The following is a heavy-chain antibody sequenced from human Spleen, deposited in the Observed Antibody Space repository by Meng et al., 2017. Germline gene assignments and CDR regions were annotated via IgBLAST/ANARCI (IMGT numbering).Heavy chain of an antibody. V-gene: IGHV4-34*01. Sequence: SETLSLTCVVSGGSFSDYYWSWIRQPPGKGLEWIGEINHSGSTNYNPSLESRATISVDTSQNNLSLKLSPVTAAETAVYYGARLERAGVGALGWYFDYWGQGTLVTVSS. D-gene: IGHD1-26*01. CDR3: ARLERAGVGALGWYFDY. J-gene: IGHJ4*02. CDR1: GGSFSDYY. CDR2: INHSGST.